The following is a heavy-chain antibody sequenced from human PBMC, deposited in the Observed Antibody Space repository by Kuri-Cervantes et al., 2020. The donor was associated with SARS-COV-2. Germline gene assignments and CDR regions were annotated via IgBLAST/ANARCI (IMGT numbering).Heavy chain of an antibody. Sequence: ESLKISCAVYGGSFSGDCWTWIRQPPGKGLEGGGEINHSGSTNYTPSLKSRVTMSVDTSKNQFSLKLSSVTAADTAVYYCARHVRPEITIFGVVITTDYFDYWGQGTLVTVSS. CDR1: GGSFSGDC. V-gene: IGHV4-34*01. D-gene: IGHD3-3*01. CDR3: ARHVRPEITIFGVVITTDYFDY. CDR2: INHSGST. J-gene: IGHJ4*02.